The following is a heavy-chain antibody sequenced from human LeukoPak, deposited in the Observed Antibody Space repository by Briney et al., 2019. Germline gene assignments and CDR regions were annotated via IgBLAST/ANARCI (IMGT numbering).Heavy chain of an antibody. Sequence: GGSLRLSCTASGFSFSGHWMHWARQLPGKGLVWVSRISPTGSTTSYADSVKGRFTVSRDNAKNTLYLQVNNLRAEDTAVYYCARGPNSNWSGLAFGGKGPLLTVSS. V-gene: IGHV3-74*01. D-gene: IGHD6-6*01. CDR3: ARGPNSNWSGLAF. CDR1: GFSFSGHW. J-gene: IGHJ4*02. CDR2: ISPTGSTT.